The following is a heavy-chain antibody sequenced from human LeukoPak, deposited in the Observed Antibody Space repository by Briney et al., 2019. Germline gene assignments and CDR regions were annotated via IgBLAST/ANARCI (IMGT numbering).Heavy chain of an antibody. CDR3: ARVQSGYSYGPFDY. Sequence: PSETLSLTCTVSGGSISNYYWTWMRQPPGKRVEWIGYTYYRGSTNYNPSLKSRVTISVDTSKNQFSLKLSSVTAADTAVYYCARVQSGYSYGPFDYWGQGTLVTVSS. D-gene: IGHD5-18*01. V-gene: IGHV4-59*01. CDR1: GGSISNYY. CDR2: TYYRGST. J-gene: IGHJ4*02.